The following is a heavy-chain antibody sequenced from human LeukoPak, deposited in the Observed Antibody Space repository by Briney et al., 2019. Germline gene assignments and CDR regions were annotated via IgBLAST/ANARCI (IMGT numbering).Heavy chain of an antibody. D-gene: IGHD2-21*01. J-gene: IGHJ4*02. CDR2: INAGNGNT. V-gene: IGHV1-3*01. CDR3: ARDLSIPPFSTGLSY. Sequence: GASVKVSCKASGYTFTSYAMHWVRQAPGQRLEWMGWINAGNGNTKYPQKFQGRVTITRDTSASTAYMELSSLRSEDTAVYYCARDLSIPPFSTGLSYWGQGTLVTVSS. CDR1: GYTFTSYA.